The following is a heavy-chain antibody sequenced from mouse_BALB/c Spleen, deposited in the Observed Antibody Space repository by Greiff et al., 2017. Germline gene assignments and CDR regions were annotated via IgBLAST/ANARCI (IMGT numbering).Heavy chain of an antibody. CDR3: ATTATGGDWYFDV. CDR1: GYSITSGYY. CDR2: ISYDGSN. V-gene: IGHV3-6*02. D-gene: IGHD1-2*01. J-gene: IGHJ1*01. Sequence: EVQLQESGPGLVKPSQSLSLTCSVTGYSITSGYYWNWIRQFPGNKLEWMGYISYDGSNNYNPSLKNRISITRDTSKNQFFLKLNSVTTEDTATYDCATTATGGDWYFDVWGAGTTVTVSS.